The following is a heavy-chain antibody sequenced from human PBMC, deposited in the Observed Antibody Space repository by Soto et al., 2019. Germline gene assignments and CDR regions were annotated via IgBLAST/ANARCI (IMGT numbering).Heavy chain of an antibody. J-gene: IGHJ4*02. CDR1: GFTFSNSG. D-gene: IGHD3-22*01. V-gene: IGHV3-64D*06. CDR3: VKGEYYYDSSGYYPFDY. CDR2: ISRTNGGST. Sequence: GGSLRLSCVASGFTFSNSGMNWVRQAPGKGLEWVSYISRTNGGSTDYADSVKGRFTISRDNSKNTVYLQMSSLRVEDTAVYYCVKGEYYYDSSGYYPFDYWGQGTLVTVSS.